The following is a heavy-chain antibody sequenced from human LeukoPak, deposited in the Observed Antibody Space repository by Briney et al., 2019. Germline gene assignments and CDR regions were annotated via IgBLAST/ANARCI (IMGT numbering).Heavy chain of an antibody. V-gene: IGHV1-18*04. CDR2: ISAYNGNT. CDR1: GYTFTGYF. J-gene: IGHJ4*02. Sequence: ASVKVSCKASGYTFTGYFMHWVRQAPGQGLEWMGWISAYNGNTNYAQKLQGRVTMTTDTSTSTAYMELRSLRSDDTAVYYCAGSSSWYSPFDYWGQGTLVTVSS. CDR3: AGSSSWYSPFDY. D-gene: IGHD6-13*01.